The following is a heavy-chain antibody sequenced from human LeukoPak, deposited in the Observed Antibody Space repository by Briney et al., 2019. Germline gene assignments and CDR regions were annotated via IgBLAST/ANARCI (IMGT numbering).Heavy chain of an antibody. V-gene: IGHV1-2*02. Sequence: ASVKVSCKASGYTFTGYYMHWVRQAPGQGLEWMGWINPNSGGTNYAQKFQGRVTMTRDTSIGTAYMELSRLRSDDTAVYYCARGPQWEQTNFDIWGQGTMVTVSS. CDR2: INPNSGGT. J-gene: IGHJ3*02. CDR3: ARGPQWEQTNFDI. D-gene: IGHD1-26*01. CDR1: GYTFTGYY.